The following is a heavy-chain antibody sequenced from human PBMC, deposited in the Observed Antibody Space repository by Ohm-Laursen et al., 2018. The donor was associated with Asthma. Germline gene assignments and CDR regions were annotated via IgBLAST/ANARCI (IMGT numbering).Heavy chain of an antibody. Sequence: ATVKISCKASGYTFTTSGISWVRQAPGQGLEWMGWISSYDGNTNSAQKFQGRVTMTADTSASTAYMELRTLRSDDTAVYYCARGREFNPLDSWGQGTLVTVSS. V-gene: IGHV1-18*04. J-gene: IGHJ4*02. CDR2: ISSYDGNT. CDR1: GYTFTTSG. CDR3: ARGREFNPLDS.